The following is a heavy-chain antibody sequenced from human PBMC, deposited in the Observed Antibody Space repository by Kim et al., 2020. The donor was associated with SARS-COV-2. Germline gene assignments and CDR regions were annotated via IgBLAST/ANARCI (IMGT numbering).Heavy chain of an antibody. Sequence: GESLKISCKGSGYSFTSYWISWVRQMPGKGLEWMGRIDPSDSYTNYSPSFQGHVTISADKSISTAYLQWSSLKASDTAMYYCARVGRGGYCSGGSCFGWGGMDVWGQGTTVTVSS. J-gene: IGHJ6*02. CDR3: ARVGRGGYCSGGSCFGWGGMDV. CDR1: GYSFTSYW. CDR2: IDPSDSYT. V-gene: IGHV5-10-1*01. D-gene: IGHD2-15*01.